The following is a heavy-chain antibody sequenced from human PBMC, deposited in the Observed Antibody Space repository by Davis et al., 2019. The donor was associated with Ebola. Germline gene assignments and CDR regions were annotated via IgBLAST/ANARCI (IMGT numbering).Heavy chain of an antibody. V-gene: IGHV1-2*06. D-gene: IGHD1-26*01. J-gene: IGHJ4*02. CDR3: AKTDSGSYYFDY. CDR2: INPNSGGT. CDR1: GYTFTGYY. Sequence: ASVKVSCKASGYTFTGYYMHWVRQAPGQGLEWMGRINPNSGGTNYAQKFQGRVTMTRDTSTSTVYMELSSLRSEDTAVYYCAKTDSGSYYFDYWGQGTLVTVSS.